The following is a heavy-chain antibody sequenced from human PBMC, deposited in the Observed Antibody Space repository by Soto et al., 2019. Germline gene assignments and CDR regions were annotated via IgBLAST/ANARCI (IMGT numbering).Heavy chain of an antibody. V-gene: IGHV2-26*01. Sequence: QVTLKESGPVLLKPTETLTLTCTVSGFSLSIAGMGVSWVRQPPGKALEWLAHIFSNDEKSYNTSLKSRLTISKDSSRGQVVLTITNMDPLDTATYFCAKGSIEYSASVDRWGQGTLVLVSS. CDR1: GFSLSIAGMG. CDR2: IFSNDEK. D-gene: IGHD5-12*01. CDR3: AKGSIEYSASVDR. J-gene: IGHJ5*02.